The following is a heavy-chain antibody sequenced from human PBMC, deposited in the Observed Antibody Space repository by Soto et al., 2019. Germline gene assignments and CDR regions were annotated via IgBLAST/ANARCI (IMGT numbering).Heavy chain of an antibody. CDR2: MYYSGTS. J-gene: IGHJ4*02. V-gene: IGHV4-59*01. Sequence: SETLSLTCSVSVASMINYYGSWVRQTPEKGMEWIGYMYYSGTSNYNSSLKSRVTISVDTSKNQFSLKLRSVTAADTATYYCVRSGHSFGGVSWGLGTLVTVSS. D-gene: IGHD3-16*01. CDR1: VASMINYY. CDR3: VRSGHSFGGVS.